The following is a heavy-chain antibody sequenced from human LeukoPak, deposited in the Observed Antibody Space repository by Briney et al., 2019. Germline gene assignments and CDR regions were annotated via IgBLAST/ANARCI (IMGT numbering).Heavy chain of an antibody. CDR1: GFTVSSNY. D-gene: IGHD5-18*01. V-gene: IGHV3-66*01. CDR2: IYSGGST. Sequence: GGSLRLSCAASGFTVSSNYMSWVRQAPGKGLEWVSVIYSGGSTYYADSVKGRFTISRDNSKNTLYLQMNSLRAEDTAVYYCARSLRGYSFWAYAFDIWGQGTMVTVSS. CDR3: ARSLRGYSFWAYAFDI. J-gene: IGHJ3*02.